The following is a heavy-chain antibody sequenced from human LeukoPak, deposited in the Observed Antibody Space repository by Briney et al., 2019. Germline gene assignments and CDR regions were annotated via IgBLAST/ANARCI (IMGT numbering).Heavy chain of an antibody. CDR3: ATERIWQTGYFDY. CDR2: IIPIFGTA. Sequence: SVKVSCKASGGTFSSYAISWVRQAPGQGLEWMGGIIPIFGTANYAQKFQGRVTITADESTSTAYMELSSLRSEDTAVYYCATERIWQTGYFDYWGQGTLVTVSS. J-gene: IGHJ4*02. V-gene: IGHV1-69*13. D-gene: IGHD2-15*01. CDR1: GGTFSSYA.